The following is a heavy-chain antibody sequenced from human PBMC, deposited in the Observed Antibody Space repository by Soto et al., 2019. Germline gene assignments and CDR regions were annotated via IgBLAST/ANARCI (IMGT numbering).Heavy chain of an antibody. V-gene: IGHV1-18*01. CDR2: ISVEKGDT. CDR1: GYTFSTFG. Sequence: QVQVVQSGAEVKKPGASVKVACKASGYTFSTFGMSWVRQAPGQGLEWMGWISVEKGDTNSAQKFQDRVTMTTDTSTSTAYMELRSLTSDDTAVYYCARCYCSVGSCFTCWHFDLWGRGTLVTVSS. J-gene: IGHJ2*01. CDR3: ARCYCSVGSCFTCWHFDL. D-gene: IGHD2-15*01.